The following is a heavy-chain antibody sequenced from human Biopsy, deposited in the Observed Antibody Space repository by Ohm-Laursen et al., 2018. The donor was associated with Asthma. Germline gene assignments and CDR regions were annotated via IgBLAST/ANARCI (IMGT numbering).Heavy chain of an antibody. CDR1: GGSITSSSYY. Sequence: GTLSLTCTVSGGSITSSSYYWGWIRQPPGKGMEWIGSMYHSGSPYYHPSLKSRATISVDTSKNHLSLKMSSVTAADTADYFCVRHQYSSSWSTFDYWGQGALVTVSS. CDR3: VRHQYSSSWSTFDY. CDR2: MYHSGSP. D-gene: IGHD3-22*01. J-gene: IGHJ4*02. V-gene: IGHV4-39*01.